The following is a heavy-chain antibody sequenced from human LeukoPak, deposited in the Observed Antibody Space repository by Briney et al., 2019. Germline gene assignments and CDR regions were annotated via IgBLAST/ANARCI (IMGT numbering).Heavy chain of an antibody. V-gene: IGHV3-21*01. CDR3: ARETGFGELAG. CDR1: GFTFSRNS. J-gene: IGHJ4*02. CDR2: MSSSSTYI. Sequence: NPARSLRLSCAASGFTFSRNSMNWVRQSPGQGLDLVSSMSSSSTYIYYADSVKGRFTISRDNAKNSLYLQMNSLRAEDTALYYCARETGFGELAGWGQGTLVTVSS. D-gene: IGHD3-10*01.